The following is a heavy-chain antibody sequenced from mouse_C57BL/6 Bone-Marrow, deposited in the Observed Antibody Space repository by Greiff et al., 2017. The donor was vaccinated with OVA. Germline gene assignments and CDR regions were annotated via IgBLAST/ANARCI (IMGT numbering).Heavy chain of an antibody. CDR1: GFTFSDYG. V-gene: IGHV5-15*01. CDR2: ISNLAYSI. J-gene: IGHJ4*01. CDR3: ARLGPYAMDY. Sequence: EVMLVESGGGLVQPGGSLKLSCAASGFTFSDYGMAWVRQAPRKGTEWVAFISNLAYSIYYADTVTGRFTISRENAKNTLYLEMSSLRSEDTAMYYCARLGPYAMDYWGQGTSVTVSS.